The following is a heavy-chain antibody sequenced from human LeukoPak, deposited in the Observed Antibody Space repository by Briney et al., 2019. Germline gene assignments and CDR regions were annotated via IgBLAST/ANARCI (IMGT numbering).Heavy chain of an antibody. D-gene: IGHD5-18*01. J-gene: IGHJ4*02. Sequence: SETLSLTCTVSGGSISSSSYYWGWIRQPPGKGLEWIGSIYYSGSTYYNPSLKSRVTMSVDTSKNQFSLKLSSVIAADTAVYYCARADSYGVYFDYWGQGTLVTVSS. CDR1: GGSISSSSYY. CDR3: ARADSYGVYFDY. CDR2: IYYSGST. V-gene: IGHV4-39*07.